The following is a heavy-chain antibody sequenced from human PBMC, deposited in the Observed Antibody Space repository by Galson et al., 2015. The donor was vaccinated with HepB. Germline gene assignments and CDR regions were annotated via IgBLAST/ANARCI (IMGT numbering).Heavy chain of an antibody. J-gene: IGHJ4*02. CDR2: IIPLFGSP. CDR1: GGTFSSYA. D-gene: IGHD3-22*01. Sequence: SVKVSCKASGGTFSSYAISWVRQAPGQGLEWVGGIIPLFGSPNYAQKLQGRVTITADESTSTTYMELSSLRSEDTALYYCARQYDTSGYYAYWGQGTLVTVSS. CDR3: ARQYDTSGYYAY. V-gene: IGHV1-69*13.